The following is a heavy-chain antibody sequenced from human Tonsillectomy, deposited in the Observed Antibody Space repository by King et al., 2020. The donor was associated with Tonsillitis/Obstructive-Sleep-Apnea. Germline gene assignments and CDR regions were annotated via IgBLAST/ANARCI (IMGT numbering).Heavy chain of an antibody. CDR3: ARVQGAFDI. V-gene: IGHV4-59*01. J-gene: IGHJ3*02. Sequence: VQLQESGPGLVKPSETLSLTCTVSGGAISSYYWGGIRQPPGKGLEWIGYIYFGWSTHYNPPLKSRVTISVDTAKNQFSLKLSSVTAADTAVYYCARVQGAFDIWGQGTMVTVSS. CDR1: GGAISSYY. CDR2: IYFGWST.